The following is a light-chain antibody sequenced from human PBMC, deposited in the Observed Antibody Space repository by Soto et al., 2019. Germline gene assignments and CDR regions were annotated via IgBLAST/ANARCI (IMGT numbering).Light chain of an antibody. Sequence: EIVLTQSPGTLSLSPVERATLSCRASQSVTSTYLAWYQQKPGQAPRLLIYGASSRAIGIPDRFSGSGSGTDFTLTISSLQAEDVAVYYCQQYGSSPIFSFGPGTKVDIK. J-gene: IGKJ3*01. V-gene: IGKV3-20*01. CDR3: QQYGSSPIFS. CDR2: GAS. CDR1: QSVTSTY.